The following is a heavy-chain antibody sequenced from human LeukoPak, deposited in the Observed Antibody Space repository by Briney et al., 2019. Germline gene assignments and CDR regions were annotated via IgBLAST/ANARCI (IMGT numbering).Heavy chain of an antibody. CDR1: GFTFSSYA. V-gene: IGHV3-30-3*01. J-gene: IGHJ4*02. CDR2: ISYDGSNK. CDR3: ARETY. Sequence: HSGGSLRLSCAASGFTFSSYAMHWVRQAPGKGLEWVAVISYDGSNKYYADSVKGRFTISRDNSKNTLYLQMNSLRAEDTAVYYCARETYWGQGTLVTVSS.